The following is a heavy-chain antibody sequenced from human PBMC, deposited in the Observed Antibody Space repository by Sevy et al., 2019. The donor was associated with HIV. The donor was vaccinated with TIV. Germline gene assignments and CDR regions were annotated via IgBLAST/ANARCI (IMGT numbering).Heavy chain of an antibody. CDR2: INESGIT. CDR3: ARSPPVVVVPGALSWFDP. CDR1: DGSFSGYY. D-gene: IGHD2-2*01. V-gene: IGHV4-34*01. Sequence: SETLSLTCTVHDGSFSGYYWNWIRQLPGKGLEWIGEINESGITYYNPSLKSPVTISVDTSKKQFSLRLNSVTAADTAVYFCARSPPVVVVPGALSWFDPWGQGTLVTVSS. J-gene: IGHJ5*02.